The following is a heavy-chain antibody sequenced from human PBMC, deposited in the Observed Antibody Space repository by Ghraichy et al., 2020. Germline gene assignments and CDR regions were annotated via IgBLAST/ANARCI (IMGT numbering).Heavy chain of an antibody. Sequence: SETLSLTCTVSGGSISSSSYYWGWIRQPPGKGLEWIGSIYYSRSTYYNPSLKSRVTISVDTSKNQFSLKLSSVTAADTAVYYCARVTSGYSYGYIPSVVDYWGQGTLVTVSS. CDR2: IYYSRST. CDR3: ARVTSGYSYGYIPSVVDY. CDR1: GGSISSSSYY. J-gene: IGHJ4*02. D-gene: IGHD5-18*01. V-gene: IGHV4-39*07.